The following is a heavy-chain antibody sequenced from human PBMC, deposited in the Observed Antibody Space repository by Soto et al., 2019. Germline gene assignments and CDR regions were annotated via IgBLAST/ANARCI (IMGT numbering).Heavy chain of an antibody. V-gene: IGHV6-1*01. CDR1: GDSVSNDITS. Sequence: QGQLQQSGPGLVKPSQTLSLTCAISGDSVSNDITSWNWIRQSPSRGLEWLGRTYYRSKWFHDYAASVKSRISINPDESKNQFSLEVNAMTPEDTAVYYCARGNALDVWGQGTVVTVSS. CDR2: TYYRSKWFH. CDR3: ARGNALDV. D-gene: IGHD3-10*01. J-gene: IGHJ3*01.